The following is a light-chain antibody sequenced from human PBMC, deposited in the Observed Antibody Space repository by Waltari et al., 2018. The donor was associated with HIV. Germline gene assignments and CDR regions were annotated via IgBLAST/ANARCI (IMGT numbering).Light chain of an antibody. Sequence: QSVLTQPPSLSGAPGQTVTISCTGTSSNIGADYHVHWYQQLPGTAPKLLIYGNTILPSGVPDRFSGSKSGTSASLASTGLQAADEADYYCQSYDSSLSAWVFGGGTKLTVL. V-gene: IGLV1-40*01. CDR1: SSNIGADYH. CDR3: QSYDSSLSAWV. CDR2: GNT. J-gene: IGLJ3*02.